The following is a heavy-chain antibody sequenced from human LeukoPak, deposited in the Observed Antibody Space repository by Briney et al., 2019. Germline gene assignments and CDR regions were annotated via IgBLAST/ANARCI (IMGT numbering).Heavy chain of an antibody. CDR2: ISGSGGST. J-gene: IGHJ4*02. D-gene: IGHD6-19*01. Sequence: GGTLRLSCAASGFTFSSYGMSWVRQAPGKGLEWVSAISGSGGSTYYADSVKGRFTISRDNSKNTLYLQMNSLRAEDTAVYYCAKAVAGKGDHFDYWGQGTLVTVSS. CDR3: AKAVAGKGDHFDY. V-gene: IGHV3-23*01. CDR1: GFTFSSYG.